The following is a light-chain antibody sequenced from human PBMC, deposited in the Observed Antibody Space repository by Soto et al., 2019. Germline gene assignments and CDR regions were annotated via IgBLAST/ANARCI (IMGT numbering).Light chain of an antibody. V-gene: IGKV3-11*01. CDR3: QQYNDRPPIT. CDR1: QSVSSY. CDR2: DAS. J-gene: IGKJ5*01. Sequence: EIVLTQSPATLSLSPGERATLSCRASQSVSSYLAWYQQKPGQAPRLLIYDASNRATGIPARFSGSGSGTDLTLTISSLEPEDFAVYYCQQYNDRPPITFGQGTRLEIK.